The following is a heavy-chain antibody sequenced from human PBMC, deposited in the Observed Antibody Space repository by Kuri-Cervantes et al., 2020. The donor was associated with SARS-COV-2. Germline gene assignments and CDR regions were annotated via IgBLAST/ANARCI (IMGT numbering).Heavy chain of an antibody. Sequence: SETLSLTCTLSGGSVSSSPYSWGWIRQPPGKGLEWIGKIYYSGTTYYNPSLKSRVTISVGTSKNQLSLRLRSVTAADTAVYYCVENDYYDSSGYSHFDYWGQGTLVTVSS. V-gene: IGHV4-39*01. CDR1: GGSVSSSPYS. CDR3: VENDYYDSSGYSHFDY. D-gene: IGHD3-22*01. J-gene: IGHJ4*02. CDR2: IYYSGTT.